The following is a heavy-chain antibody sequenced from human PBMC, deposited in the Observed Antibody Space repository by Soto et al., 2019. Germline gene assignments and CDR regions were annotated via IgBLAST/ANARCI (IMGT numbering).Heavy chain of an antibody. CDR1: GGSISSGGYY. V-gene: IGHV4-31*03. D-gene: IGHD6-13*01. Sequence: PSETLSLTCTVSGGSISSGGYYWSWIRQHPGKGLEWIGYIFYSGSTYYNPSLKSRVTISLHTSETQFSLKLSSVTAADTAVYYCARGGSSWGNWFDPWGQGTLVTVSS. CDR2: IFYSGST. J-gene: IGHJ5*02. CDR3: ARGGSSWGNWFDP.